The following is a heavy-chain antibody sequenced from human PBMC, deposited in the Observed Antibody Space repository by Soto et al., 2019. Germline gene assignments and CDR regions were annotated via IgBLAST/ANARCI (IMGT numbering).Heavy chain of an antibody. Sequence: PSETLSLTCRVSGGSMSGYYWSWMRQAPGKGLEWIGYVYYTGSTNYNPSLQSRVTISVDTSNKQFSLSLRLVTAADTAVYFCARSIAVPSSHIDHWGHGIRVTVSS. J-gene: IGHJ4*01. D-gene: IGHD6-6*01. CDR1: GGSMSGYY. V-gene: IGHV4-59*01. CDR3: ARSIAVPSSHIDH. CDR2: VYYTGST.